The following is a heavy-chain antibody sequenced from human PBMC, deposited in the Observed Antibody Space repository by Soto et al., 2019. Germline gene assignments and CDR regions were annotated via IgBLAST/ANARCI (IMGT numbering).Heavy chain of an antibody. CDR3: ASTLGQLEPDAFDI. CDR1: GFTVSSNY. V-gene: IGHV3-66*01. CDR2: IYSGGST. J-gene: IGHJ3*02. Sequence: GGSLRLSCAASGFTVSSNYMSWVRQAPGKGLEWVSVIYSGGSTYYADSVKGRFTISRDNSKNTLYLQMNSLRAEDTAVYYCASTLGQLEPDAFDIWGQGTMVTVSS. D-gene: IGHD1-1*01.